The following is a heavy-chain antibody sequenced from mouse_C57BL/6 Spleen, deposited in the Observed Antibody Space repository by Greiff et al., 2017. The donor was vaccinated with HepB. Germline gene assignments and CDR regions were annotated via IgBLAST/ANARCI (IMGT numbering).Heavy chain of an antibody. D-gene: IGHD1-1*01. Sequence: VQLKQSGPELVKPGASVKIPCKASGYTFTDYNMDWVKQSHGKSLEWIGDINPNNGGTIYNQKFKGKATLTVDKSSSTAYMELRSLTSEDTAVYYCARERDYYGSSYYAMDYWGQGTSVTVSS. V-gene: IGHV1-18*01. CDR1: GYTFTDYN. CDR2: INPNNGGT. J-gene: IGHJ4*01. CDR3: ARERDYYGSSYYAMDY.